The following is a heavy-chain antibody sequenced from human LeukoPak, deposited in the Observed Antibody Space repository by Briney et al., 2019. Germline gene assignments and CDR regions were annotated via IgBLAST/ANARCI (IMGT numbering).Heavy chain of an antibody. CDR3: AREDIVVEPAAKERTVYFQH. D-gene: IGHD2-2*01. Sequence: PSETLSLTCTVSGGFISSYYWSWVRQPPGKGLEWIGCIYYSGSTTNNTYLKSRVTISVDTSKTQSSLRPSCVSATSVGEYYSAREDIVVEPAAKERTVYFQHWGQGTLVTVSS. CDR1: GGFISSYY. CDR2: IYYSGST. J-gene: IGHJ1*01. V-gene: IGHV4-59*01.